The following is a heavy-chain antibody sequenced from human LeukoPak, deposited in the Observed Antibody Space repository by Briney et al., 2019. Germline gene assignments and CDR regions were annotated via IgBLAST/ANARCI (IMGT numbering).Heavy chain of an antibody. CDR3: ARETNLYYHGMDV. V-gene: IGHV4-59*01. CDR1: GASISSYH. J-gene: IGHJ6*02. CDR2: IYYSGTA. Sequence: PSETLSLTCTVSGASISSYHWSWIRQPPGKGLEWMGYIYYSGTANYNPSLKSQVTILIDTSKNQFYLKLSSVTAADTAIYYCARETNLYYHGMDVWGQGTTVTVSS.